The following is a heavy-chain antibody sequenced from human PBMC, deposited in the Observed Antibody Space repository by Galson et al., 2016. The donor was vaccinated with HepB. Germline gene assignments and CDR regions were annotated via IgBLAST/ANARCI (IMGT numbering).Heavy chain of an antibody. CDR3: ARGEEEAAMEPFDY. CDR1: GFTFSSYG. J-gene: IGHJ4*02. V-gene: IGHV3-33*01. Sequence: SLRLSCAASGFTFSSYGMHWVRQAPGKGLEWVALIWHDGSNKYYIDSVKGRFTISSDNSRDTLYLQMDSLRAEDTAVYYCARGEEEAAMEPFDYWGQGTLVTVSS. CDR2: IWHDGSNK. D-gene: IGHD5-18*01.